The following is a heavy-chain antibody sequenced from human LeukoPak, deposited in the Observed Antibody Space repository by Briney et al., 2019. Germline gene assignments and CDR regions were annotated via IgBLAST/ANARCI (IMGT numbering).Heavy chain of an antibody. J-gene: IGHJ4*02. V-gene: IGHV3-43*02. CDR1: GFTFDDYA. CDR2: ISGDGDST. D-gene: IGHD2-15*01. CDR3: AKDLADIVVVVAAIDY. Sequence: GGSLRLSCAASGFTFDDYAMYWVRQAPGKGLEWVSLISGDGDSTYYADSVRGRFTISRDNSKNSLYLQMNSLTTEDTALYYCAKDLADIVVVVAAIDYWGQGTLVTVSS.